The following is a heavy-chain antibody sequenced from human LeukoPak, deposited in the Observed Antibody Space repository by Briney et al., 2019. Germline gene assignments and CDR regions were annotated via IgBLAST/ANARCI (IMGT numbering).Heavy chain of an antibody. D-gene: IGHD3-3*01. Sequence: GASVKVSCKASGGTFSSYGVSWVRQAPGQGLEWMGGIIPIYGTTNYAQKFQGRVTITADESTSTAYMELSSLRSEDTAVYYCAREWSGYYMRFDYWGQGTLVTVSS. J-gene: IGHJ4*02. V-gene: IGHV1-69*13. CDR3: AREWSGYYMRFDY. CDR2: IIPIYGTT. CDR1: GGTFSSYG.